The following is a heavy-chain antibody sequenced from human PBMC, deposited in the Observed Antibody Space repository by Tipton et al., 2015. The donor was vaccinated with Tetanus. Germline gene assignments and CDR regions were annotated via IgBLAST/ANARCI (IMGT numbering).Heavy chain of an antibody. D-gene: IGHD3-16*01. CDR1: GFTFNTYA. V-gene: IGHV3-23*01. Sequence: SLRLSCVVSGFTFNTYAMNWVRRAPGKGLEWVSGLSGSGDYTYYADSVEGRFTISRDISKNTLYLQMNSLRAEDTSVYYCAKGAFGDFYYYGMDVWGQGTTVTVSS. CDR2: LSGSGDYT. J-gene: IGHJ6*02. CDR3: AKGAFGDFYYYGMDV.